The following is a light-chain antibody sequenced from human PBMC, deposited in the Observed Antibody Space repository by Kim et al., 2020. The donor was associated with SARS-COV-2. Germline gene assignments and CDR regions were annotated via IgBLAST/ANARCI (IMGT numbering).Light chain of an antibody. Sequence: GQSVTISCTGTSSDVGGYDFVSWYQQHPGKAPKLIIFDVSQRPSGAPDRFSGSRSGNTASLTISGLQADDEADYYCCSYAGYYTWAFGGGTQLTVL. J-gene: IGLJ2*01. V-gene: IGLV2-11*03. CDR3: CSYAGYYTWA. CDR2: DVS. CDR1: SSDVGGYDF.